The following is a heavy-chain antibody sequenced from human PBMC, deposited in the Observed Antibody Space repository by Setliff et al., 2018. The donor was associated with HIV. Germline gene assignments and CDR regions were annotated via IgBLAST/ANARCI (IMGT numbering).Heavy chain of an antibody. CDR1: GDSISSGSYF. Sequence: TSETLSLTCSVSGDSISSGSYFWGWIRQTPGKGLEWIGNIYYTGFAYYNPSLKSRVTISLDTSKTHFFLNLTSVTAADTAVYYCATSAESGFGIHWGVFNIWGQGTRVTVSS. V-gene: IGHV4-39*02. CDR3: ATSAESGFGIHWGVFNI. J-gene: IGHJ3*02. CDR2: IYYTGFA. D-gene: IGHD3-10*01.